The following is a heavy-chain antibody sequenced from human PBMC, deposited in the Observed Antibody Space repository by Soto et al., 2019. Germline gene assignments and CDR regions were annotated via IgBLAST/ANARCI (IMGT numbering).Heavy chain of an antibody. Sequence: GGSLRLSCAASGFTVSSNYMSWVRQAPGKGLEWVSVIYSGGSTYYADSVKGRFTISRDNSKNTLYLQMNSLRAEDTAVYYCARESVITIFPYYYGMDVWGQGPTVTVSS. CDR1: GFTVSSNY. CDR3: ARESVITIFPYYYGMDV. J-gene: IGHJ6*02. V-gene: IGHV3-53*01. D-gene: IGHD3-3*01. CDR2: IYSGGST.